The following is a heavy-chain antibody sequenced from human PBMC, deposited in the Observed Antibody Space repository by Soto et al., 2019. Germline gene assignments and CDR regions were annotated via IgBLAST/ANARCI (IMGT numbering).Heavy chain of an antibody. D-gene: IGHD4-17*01. V-gene: IGHV3-21*01. Sequence: ESGGGLVKPGGSLRLSCAASGFTFSSYSMNWVRQAPGKGLEWVSSISSSSSYIYYADSVKGRFTISRDNAKNSLYLQMNSLRAEDTAVYYCARLRDYCYPRTFDYWGQGTLVTVSS. J-gene: IGHJ4*02. CDR1: GFTFSSYS. CDR2: ISSSSSYI. CDR3: ARLRDYCYPRTFDY.